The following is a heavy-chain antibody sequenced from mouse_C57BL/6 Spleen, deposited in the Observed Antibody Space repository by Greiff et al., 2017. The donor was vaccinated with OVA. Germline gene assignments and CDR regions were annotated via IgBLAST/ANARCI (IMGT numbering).Heavy chain of an antibody. Sequence: VQLQQSGAELVRPGASVKLSCTASGFNIKDDYMHWVKQRPEQGLEWIGWIDPENGDTEYASKFQGKATRTADKSSNTAYLQLSSLTSEDTAVYYCTTGGNYVDFDYWGQGTTLTVSS. J-gene: IGHJ2*01. CDR2: IDPENGDT. D-gene: IGHD2-1*01. V-gene: IGHV14-4*01. CDR3: TTGGNYVDFDY. CDR1: GFNIKDDY.